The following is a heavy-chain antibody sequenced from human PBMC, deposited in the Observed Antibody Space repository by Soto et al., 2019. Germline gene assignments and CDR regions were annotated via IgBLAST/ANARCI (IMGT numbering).Heavy chain of an antibody. CDR3: ARRGTTGGLDV. V-gene: IGHV3-33*05. J-gene: IGHJ1*01. Sequence: QVQLVESGGGVVQLGTSLRLSCVGSGFTFRSYVIHWVRQAPGKGLEWVALTSYDGSNKDYGDSVKGRFTISRDNSRNTVDLQMDSLRREDTALYYCARRGTTGGLDVWGQGTLVSVSS. CDR1: GFTFRSYV. CDR2: TSYDGSNK. D-gene: IGHD3-16*01.